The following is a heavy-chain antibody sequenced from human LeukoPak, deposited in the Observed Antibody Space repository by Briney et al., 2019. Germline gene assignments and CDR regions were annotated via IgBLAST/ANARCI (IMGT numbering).Heavy chain of an antibody. Sequence: GASVKVSCKASGYTFTSYGISWVRQAPGQGLEWMGWISAYNGNTNYAQKLQGRVTMTTDTSTSTAYMELRSLRSDDTAVYYCARDRTSFPCCSGGSCSEDAFDIWGQGTMVTVSS. D-gene: IGHD2-15*01. CDR3: ARDRTSFPCCSGGSCSEDAFDI. CDR1: GYTFTSYG. CDR2: ISAYNGNT. V-gene: IGHV1-18*01. J-gene: IGHJ3*02.